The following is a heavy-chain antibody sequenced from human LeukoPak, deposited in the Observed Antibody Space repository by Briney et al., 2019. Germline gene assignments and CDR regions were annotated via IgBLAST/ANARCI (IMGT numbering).Heavy chain of an antibody. D-gene: IGHD6-13*01. J-gene: IGHJ4*02. CDR1: GFTFDDYA. CDR2: ISWNSGSI. V-gene: IGHV3-9*01. CDR3: AKDRGSMYSSSPDCFDY. Sequence: GGSLRLSCAASGFTFDDYAMHWVRQAPGKGLEWVSGISWNSGSIGYADSVKGRFTISRDNAKNSLYLQMNSLRAKDTALYYCAKDRGSMYSSSPDCFDYWGQGTLVTVSS.